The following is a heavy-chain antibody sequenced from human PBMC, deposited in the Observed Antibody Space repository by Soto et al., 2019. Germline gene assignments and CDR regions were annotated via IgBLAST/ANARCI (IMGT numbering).Heavy chain of an antibody. CDR3: ARGGTTMVRGVSYYYYYGMDV. V-gene: IGHV4-34*01. J-gene: IGHJ6*02. CDR1: GGSFSGYY. CDR2: INHSGST. D-gene: IGHD3-10*01. Sequence: SETLSLTCAVYGGSFSGYYWSWIRQPPGKGLEWIGEINHSGSTNYNPSLKSRVTISVDTSKNQFSLKLSSVTAADTAVYYCARGGTTMVRGVSYYYYYGMDVWGQGTTVT.